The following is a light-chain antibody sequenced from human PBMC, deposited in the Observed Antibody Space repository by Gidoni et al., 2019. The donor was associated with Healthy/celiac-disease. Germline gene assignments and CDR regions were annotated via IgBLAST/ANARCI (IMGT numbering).Light chain of an antibody. CDR1: QSISSW. V-gene: IGKV1-5*01. CDR2: DAS. J-gene: IGKJ1*01. CDR3: QQYNSYPWT. Sequence: DIQMTQSPSTLSASVGDRVTITCRASQSISSWLAWYQQKPGKATKLLIYDASSLESGVPSRFSGSGSGTEFTLTISSLQPDDFATYYCQQYNSYPWTFGQXTKVEIK.